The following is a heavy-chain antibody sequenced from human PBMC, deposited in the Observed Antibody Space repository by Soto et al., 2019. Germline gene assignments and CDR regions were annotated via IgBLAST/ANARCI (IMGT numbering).Heavy chain of an antibody. CDR3: ARVYGDYDYYYGMDV. V-gene: IGHV3-20*04. D-gene: IGHD4-17*01. J-gene: IGHJ6*02. CDR1: GFTFDDYG. CDR2: INWNGGST. Sequence: SLRLSCAASGFTFDDYGMSWVRQAPGKGLEWVSGINWNGGSTGYADSVKGRFTISRDNAKNSLYLQMNSLRAEDTALYYCARVYGDYDYYYGMDVWGQGTTVTVSS.